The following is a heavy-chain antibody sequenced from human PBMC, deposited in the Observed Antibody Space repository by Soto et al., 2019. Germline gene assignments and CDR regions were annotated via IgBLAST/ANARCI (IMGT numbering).Heavy chain of an antibody. CDR1: GGTFSSYT. D-gene: IGHD5-12*01. CDR2: IIPILGIA. J-gene: IGHJ4*02. Sequence: QVQLVQSGAEVKKPGSSVKVSCKASGGTFSSYTISWVRQAPGQGLEWMGRIIPILGIANYAQKFQGRVTITADKSTSTAYMELSSLRYEDTAVYYCARDREYSGYGSDYWGQGTLVTVSS. CDR3: ARDREYSGYGSDY. V-gene: IGHV1-69*02.